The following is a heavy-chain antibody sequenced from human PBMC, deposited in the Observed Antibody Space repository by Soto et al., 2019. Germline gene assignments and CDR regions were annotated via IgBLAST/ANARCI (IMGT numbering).Heavy chain of an antibody. CDR2: ISTGSSTI. CDR3: ARDYCSSTTCYSDYYYYYMDV. J-gene: IGHJ6*03. D-gene: IGHD2-2*01. CDR1: GFTFSTYS. Sequence: EVQLVESGGGLVQPGGSLRLSCAASGFTFSTYSMNWVRQAPGKRLEWVSYISTGSSTIYYADSVKGRFTISRDNAKNSLYLQMKSLRAEDTAVYYCARDYCSSTTCYSDYYYYYMDVWGKGTTVTVSS. V-gene: IGHV3-48*01.